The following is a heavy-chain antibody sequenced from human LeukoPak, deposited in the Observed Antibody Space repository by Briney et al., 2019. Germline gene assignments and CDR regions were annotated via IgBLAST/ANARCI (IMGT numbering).Heavy chain of an antibody. V-gene: IGHV1-24*01. CDR2: SDPEDGET. D-gene: IGHD3-22*01. J-gene: IGHJ4*02. Sequence: ASVKVSCKVSGYTLTELSMHWVRQAPGKVLEWMGGSDPEDGETIYAQKFQGRVTMTEDTSTDTAYMELSSLRSEDTAVYYCATAYDSSGYYKYWGQGTLVTVSS. CDR3: ATAYDSSGYYKY. CDR1: GYTLTELS.